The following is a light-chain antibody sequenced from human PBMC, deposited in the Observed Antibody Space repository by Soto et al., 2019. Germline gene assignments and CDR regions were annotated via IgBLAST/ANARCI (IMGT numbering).Light chain of an antibody. V-gene: IGLV2-14*01. CDR1: SSDVGGYNY. CDR2: EVS. J-gene: IGLJ1*01. Sequence: QSVLTQPASVSGSPGQSITISCTGTSSDVGGYNYVSWYQQHPGKAPKLMIYEVSNRPSGVSNRFSGSKSGNTASLTISGLQAEDEADYYCSSYTSSSTFYVFGTGTNLTVL. CDR3: SSYTSSSTFYV.